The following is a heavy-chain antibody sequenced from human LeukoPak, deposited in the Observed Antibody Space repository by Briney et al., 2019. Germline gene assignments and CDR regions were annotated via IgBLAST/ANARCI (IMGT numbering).Heavy chain of an antibody. V-gene: IGHV3-66*01. CDR3: ASLCGDYDQYNWFDP. J-gene: IGHJ5*02. Sequence: GGSLRLSCAASGFTVSSNYMSWVRQAPGKGLEWVSVIYSGGSTYYADSVKGRFTISRDNSKNTLYLQMNSLRAEDTAVYYCASLCGDYDQYNWFDPWGQGTLVTVSS. CDR2: IYSGGST. D-gene: IGHD4-17*01. CDR1: GFTVSSNY.